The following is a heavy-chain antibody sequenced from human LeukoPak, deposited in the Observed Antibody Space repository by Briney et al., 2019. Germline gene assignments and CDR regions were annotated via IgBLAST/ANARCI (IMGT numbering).Heavy chain of an antibody. J-gene: IGHJ4*02. D-gene: IGHD3-22*01. V-gene: IGHV3-23*01. CDR2: ISGSGAIT. CDR1: GFAFKTYA. CDR3: AKDGAYYDLDY. Sequence: PGGSLRLSCAASGFAFKTYAMSWVRQAPGKGLEWVSAISGSGAITYYADSVKGRCTISRDNSENTLYVQMNRLRAEDTAVYYCAKDGAYYDLDYWGQGTLVTVSS.